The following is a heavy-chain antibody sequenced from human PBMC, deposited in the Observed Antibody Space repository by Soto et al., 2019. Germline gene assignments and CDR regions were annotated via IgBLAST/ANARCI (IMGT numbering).Heavy chain of an antibody. V-gene: IGHV3-74*01. CDR3: AREIYFGLDL. CDR1: GFPFIYW. Sequence: QPGGSLRLSCADSGFPFIYWMQWVRQVPGKELVWVSRMNSDGSTITHAASVKGRITISRDNAKNTLYLQMKSLRAEDTAVYYCAREIYFGLDLWGQGTMVTVSS. CDR2: MNSDGSTI. J-gene: IGHJ6*02.